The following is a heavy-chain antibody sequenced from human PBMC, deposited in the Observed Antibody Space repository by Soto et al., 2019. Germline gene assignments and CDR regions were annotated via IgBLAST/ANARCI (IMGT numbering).Heavy chain of an antibody. CDR1: GFTFSNYA. CDR3: AKMGSSSSVSLPLVLLDY. Sequence: LRLSCAASGFTFSNYAMSWVRQSPGKGLEWVSAIPGSGGSTYYTGSVKGRFTISRDNSKNTLYLQMNSLRVEDTAVYYCAKMGSSSSVSLPLVLLDYWGQGALVTVSS. J-gene: IGHJ4*02. CDR2: IPGSGGST. D-gene: IGHD6-6*01. V-gene: IGHV3-23*01.